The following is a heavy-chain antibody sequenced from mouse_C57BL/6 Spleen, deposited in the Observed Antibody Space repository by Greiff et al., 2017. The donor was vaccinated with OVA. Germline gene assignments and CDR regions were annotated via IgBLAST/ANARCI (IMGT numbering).Heavy chain of an antibody. D-gene: IGHD2-5*01. CDR1: GFTFTDYY. Sequence: EVKVVESGGGLVQPGGSLSLSCAASGFTFTDYYMSWVRQPPGKALEWLGFIRNKANGYTTEYSASVKGRFTISRDNSQSILYHQMNAQGAEDSATYYCERNYSNLPMDYGGQGTSVTVSS. J-gene: IGHJ4*01. CDR2: IRNKANGYTT. V-gene: IGHV7-3*01. CDR3: ERNYSNLPMDY.